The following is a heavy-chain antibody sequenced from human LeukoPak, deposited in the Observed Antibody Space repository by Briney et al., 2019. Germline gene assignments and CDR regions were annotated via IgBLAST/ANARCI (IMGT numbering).Heavy chain of an antibody. D-gene: IGHD3-10*01. Sequence: ASVKVSCKVSGYTFTGYYLHWVRQAPEQGLEWMGRINPSSGGTNYAQKFQGRVTMTRDTSINTAYMDLSSLRSDDTAVYYCTRGPSGSDYWGQGTLVTVSS. CDR2: INPSSGGT. CDR1: GYTFTGYY. V-gene: IGHV1-2*06. CDR3: TRGPSGSDY. J-gene: IGHJ4*02.